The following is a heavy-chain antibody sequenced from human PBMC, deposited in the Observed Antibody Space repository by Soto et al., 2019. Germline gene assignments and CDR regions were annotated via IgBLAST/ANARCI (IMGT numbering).Heavy chain of an antibody. CDR3: ATRPPDSIFLPLDF. CDR1: GVTLSNYA. Sequence: PGGSLRLSCASSGVTLSNYAMSWVRQAPGKGLEWVSSISDSSVSTYYADSVKGRFTISRHNSKNTLFLQMNSLRAEDTAVYYCATRPPDSIFLPLDFWGQGPLVTV. CDR2: ISDSSVST. V-gene: IGHV3-23*01. J-gene: IGHJ4*02. D-gene: IGHD4-4*01.